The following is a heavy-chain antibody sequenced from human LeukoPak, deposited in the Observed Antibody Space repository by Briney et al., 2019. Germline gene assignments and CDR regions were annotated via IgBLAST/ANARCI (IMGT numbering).Heavy chain of an antibody. Sequence: GGSLRLSCAASGFTFSSHWMSWVRQAPGKGLEWVAFIQYNGTNKDYADSVKGRFTISRDNSKNTVSLQMNSLKPEDTALYYCVKDIRRGYNFGYDQFAYWGQGTLVTVSS. CDR2: IQYNGTNK. CDR1: GFTFSSHW. V-gene: IGHV3-30*02. CDR3: VKDIRRGYNFGYDQFAY. D-gene: IGHD5-18*01. J-gene: IGHJ4*02.